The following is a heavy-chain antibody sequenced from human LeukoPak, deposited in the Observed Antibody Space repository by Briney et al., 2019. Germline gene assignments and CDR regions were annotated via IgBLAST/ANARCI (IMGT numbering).Heavy chain of an antibody. D-gene: IGHD4-17*01. J-gene: IGHJ4*02. CDR2: IYSGGST. V-gene: IGHV3-66*01. CDR3: ARARGYGDYLLDY. Sequence: GGSLRLSCAASGFTFSSYAMSWVRQAPGKGLEWVSVIYSGGSTYYADSVKGRFTISRDNSKNTLYLQMNSLRAEDTAVYYCARARGYGDYLLDYWGQGTLVTVSS. CDR1: GFTFSSYA.